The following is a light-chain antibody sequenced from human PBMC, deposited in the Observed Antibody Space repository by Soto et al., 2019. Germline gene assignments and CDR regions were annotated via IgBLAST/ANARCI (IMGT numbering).Light chain of an antibody. V-gene: IGLV1-51*02. CDR2: ENN. CDR1: SSNIGNNY. Sequence: QSVLTQPPSVSAAPGQKVTISCSGSSSNIGNNYVSWYQQLPGTAPKLLIYENNKRPSGIPDRFSGSKSGTSATLGITGLQTGDEADYYCGTWDSSLSARYVFGTGTRSPS. J-gene: IGLJ1*01. CDR3: GTWDSSLSARYV.